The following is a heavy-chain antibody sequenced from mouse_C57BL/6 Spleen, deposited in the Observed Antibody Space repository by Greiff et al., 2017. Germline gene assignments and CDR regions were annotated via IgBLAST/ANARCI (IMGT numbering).Heavy chain of an antibody. Sequence: EVQVVESGGGLVKPGGSLKLSCAASGFTFSSYAMSWVRQTPEKRLEWVATISDGGSYTYYPDNVKGRFTISSDNAKNNLYLQMSHLKSEDTAMYYCARAEDGYDAFFFDYWGQGTTLTVSS. CDR3: ARAEDGYDAFFFDY. CDR1: GFTFSSYA. V-gene: IGHV5-4*01. J-gene: IGHJ2*01. CDR2: ISDGGSYT. D-gene: IGHD2-2*01.